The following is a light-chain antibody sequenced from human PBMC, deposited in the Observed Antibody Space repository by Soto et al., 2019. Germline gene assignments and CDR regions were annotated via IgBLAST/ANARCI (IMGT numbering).Light chain of an antibody. CDR2: GAS. CDR1: QSVSSSY. J-gene: IGKJ3*01. CDR3: QQYASSPSLFT. Sequence: EIVLTQSPGTLSLSPGERATLSCRASQSVSSSYLAWYQQKPGQAPRLLIYGASSRATGIPDRFSGSGSGTDFTLTISRLEREHCAASYCQQYASSPSLFTFGPGTNVDIK. V-gene: IGKV3-20*01.